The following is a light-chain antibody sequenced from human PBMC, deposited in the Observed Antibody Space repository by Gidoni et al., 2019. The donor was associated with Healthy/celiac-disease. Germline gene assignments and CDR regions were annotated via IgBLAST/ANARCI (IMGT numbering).Light chain of an antibody. J-gene: IGKJ3*01. CDR2: AAS. CDR3: QQSPFT. V-gene: IGKV1-39*01. Sequence: DIPMTQSPASLSASVGDRVTITCRASQSISSYLNWYQQKTGKAPKLLIYAASSLQSGVPSRFSGSGSGTDFTLTISSLQPEDFATYYCQQSPFTFXPXTKVDIK. CDR1: QSISSY.